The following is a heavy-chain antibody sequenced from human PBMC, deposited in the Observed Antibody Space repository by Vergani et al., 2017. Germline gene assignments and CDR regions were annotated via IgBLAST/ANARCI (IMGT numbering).Heavy chain of an antibody. CDR3: AKDLDWNCIY. J-gene: IGHJ4*02. D-gene: IGHD1-7*01. Sequence: VQLVQSGAEVKKPGASVKVSCKASGFTFSSYAMSWVRQAPGKGLEWVSAISGSGGSTYYADSVKGRFTISRDNSKNTLYLQMNSLRAEDTAVYYCAKDLDWNCIYWGQGTLVTVSS. V-gene: IGHV3-23*04. CDR2: ISGSGGST. CDR1: GFTFSSYA.